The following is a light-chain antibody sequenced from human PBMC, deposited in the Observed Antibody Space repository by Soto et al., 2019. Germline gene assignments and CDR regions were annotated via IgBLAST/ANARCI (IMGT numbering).Light chain of an antibody. V-gene: IGKV1-5*01. CDR2: GAS. J-gene: IGKJ1*01. Sequence: DIQMTQSPSSLSASLGDRVTITCRTSQNIYNSLNWYQQKAGRAPAVLIYGASNLQGGVPLRFSGSGSGTEFTLTISSLQPDDFATYYCQQYNSYSRTFGQGTKVDIK. CDR1: QNIYNS. CDR3: QQYNSYSRT.